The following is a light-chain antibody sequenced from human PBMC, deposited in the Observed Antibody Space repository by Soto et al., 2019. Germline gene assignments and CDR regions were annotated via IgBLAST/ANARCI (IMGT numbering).Light chain of an antibody. J-gene: IGKJ2*01. CDR3: QQNGSSRYT. V-gene: IGKV3-20*01. CDR2: GAS. CDR1: QSVSSSY. Sequence: EIVLTQSPGTLSLSPGERATLSCRASQSVSSSYLAWYQQKPGQPPRLLIYGASSRATGIPDRFSGSGSGTDFTLTISRLEPEDFAVYFCQQNGSSRYTFVQGTKLAIK.